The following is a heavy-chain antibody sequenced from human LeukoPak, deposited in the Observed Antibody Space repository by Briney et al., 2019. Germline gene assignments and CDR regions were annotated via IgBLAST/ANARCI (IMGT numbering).Heavy chain of an antibody. D-gene: IGHD3-9*01. Sequence: GASVKVSCKGSGYTFTSYDINWVRQATGQGLEWMGWMNPNSGDTGYAQKFQGRVTISRNTSISTAYMELSSLRSEDTAVYYCASLTLYDIHGGFDPWGQGTLVTVSS. CDR2: MNPNSGDT. CDR1: GYTFTSYD. J-gene: IGHJ5*02. CDR3: ASLTLYDIHGGFDP. V-gene: IGHV1-8*03.